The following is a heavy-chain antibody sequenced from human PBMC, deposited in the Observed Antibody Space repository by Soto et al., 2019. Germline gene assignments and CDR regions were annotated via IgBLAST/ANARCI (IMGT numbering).Heavy chain of an antibody. CDR1: GYGFTSYD. J-gene: IGHJ4*02. D-gene: IGHD5-12*01. CDR3: ARRSPYGGHYYYDY. CDR2: MNPNRNNA. V-gene: IGHV1-8*01. Sequence: ASVKVSCKASGYGFTSYDVNWVRQATGQGLEWMGWMNPNRNNAGYAQEFQGRVTMTRDTSSSTMFLELSSLTSEDTAVYYCARRSPYGGHYYYDYWGQGTLVTVS.